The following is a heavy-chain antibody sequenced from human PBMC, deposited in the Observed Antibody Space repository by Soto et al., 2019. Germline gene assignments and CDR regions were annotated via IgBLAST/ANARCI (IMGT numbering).Heavy chain of an antibody. CDR1: GFTFSSYS. V-gene: IGHV3-21*01. D-gene: IGHD4-17*01. CDR3: ARSQTTVNWFDP. J-gene: IGHJ5*02. CDR2: ISSSSSYI. Sequence: EVQLVESGGGLVKPGGSLRLSCAASGFTFSSYSMNWVRQAPGKGLEWVSSISSSSSYIYYADSVKGRFTISRDNAKNLLYLQMNSLRAEDTAVYYCARSQTTVNWFDPWGQGTLVTVSS.